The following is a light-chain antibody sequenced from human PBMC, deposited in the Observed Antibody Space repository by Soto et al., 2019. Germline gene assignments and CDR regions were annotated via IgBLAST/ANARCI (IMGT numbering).Light chain of an antibody. CDR2: LGS. CDR1: QSLLHSNGYNY. J-gene: IGKJ2*01. CDR3: MQALQSPRYT. Sequence: DIVMTQSPLSLPVTPGEPASISCRSSQSLLHSNGYNYLDWYLQKPGQSPQLLIYLGSNRASGVTDRFRGSGSGIDFTLKISRVEAEDVGVYCCMQALQSPRYTGGQGTKLEIK. V-gene: IGKV2-28*01.